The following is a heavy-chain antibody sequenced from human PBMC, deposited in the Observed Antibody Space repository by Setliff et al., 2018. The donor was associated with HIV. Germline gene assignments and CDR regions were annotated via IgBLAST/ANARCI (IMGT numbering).Heavy chain of an antibody. J-gene: IGHJ4*02. CDR1: GYTFTDYY. CDR2: INPKSGNT. D-gene: IGHD1-26*01. Sequence: ASVKVSCRASGYTFTDYYIHWVRQAPGQGFEWMGWINPKSGNTKYAQKFQDRVTMTRDTSISTAYMELSRLTSDDTAVYYCARAIAWGGSYWNFDYWGQGTLVTVSS. CDR3: ARAIAWGGSYWNFDY. V-gene: IGHV1-2*02.